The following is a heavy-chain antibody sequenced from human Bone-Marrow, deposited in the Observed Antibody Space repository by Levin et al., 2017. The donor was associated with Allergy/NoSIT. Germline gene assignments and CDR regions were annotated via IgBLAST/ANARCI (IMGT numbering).Heavy chain of an antibody. CDR3: STVRYCTSGVCYSRYYYYYGMDV. Sequence: LSLTCAASGFTFRNAWINWVRQAPGKGLEWVGRIKGKTDGATTDYAAPVKGRFTISRDDSKNMVYLQMNSLKTEDTAVYYCSTVRYCTSGVCYSRYYYYYGMDVWGQGTTVTVSS. D-gene: IGHD2-21*02. V-gene: IGHV3-15*07. J-gene: IGHJ6*02. CDR1: GFTFRNAW. CDR2: IKGKTDGATT.